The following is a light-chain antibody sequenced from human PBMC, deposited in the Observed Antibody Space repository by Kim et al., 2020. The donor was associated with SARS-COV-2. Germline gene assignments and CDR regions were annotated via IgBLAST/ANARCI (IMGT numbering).Light chain of an antibody. CDR3: QQYNSSVWT. CDR1: QSISSW. CDR2: DAS. Sequence: ASVGDRVTITCRASQSISSWLAWYQQKPGKAPKLLIYDASSLESGVPSRFSGSGSGTEFTLTISSLRPDDFATYYCQQYNSSVWTFGQGTKVEIK. J-gene: IGKJ1*01. V-gene: IGKV1-5*01.